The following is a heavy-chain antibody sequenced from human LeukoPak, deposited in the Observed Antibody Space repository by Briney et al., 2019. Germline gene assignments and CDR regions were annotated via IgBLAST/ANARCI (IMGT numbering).Heavy chain of an antibody. D-gene: IGHD3-3*01. V-gene: IGHV4-39*01. CDR3: AIHTYYDFWSGYGVPSGFDY. CDR2: IYYSGST. CDR1: GGSISSSSYY. J-gene: IGHJ4*02. Sequence: SETLSLTCTVSGGSISSSSYYWGWIRQPPGKGLEWIGSIYYSGSTYYNPSLKSRVTISVDTSKNQFSLKLSSVTAADTAVYYSAIHTYYDFWSGYGVPSGFDYWGQGTLVTVSS.